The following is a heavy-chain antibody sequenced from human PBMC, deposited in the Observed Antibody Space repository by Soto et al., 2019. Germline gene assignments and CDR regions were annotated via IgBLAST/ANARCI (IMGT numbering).Heavy chain of an antibody. Sequence: SETLSRTWALSGGRVTSNTCWNCVRQPPGQGLEWIGEIYRTGSTNYNPSLKSRVTISLDKSENQFSLKVTSLTAADTAVYYCASRDPGTSVDYWGQGTLVTVSS. CDR3: ASRDPGTSVDY. V-gene: IGHV4-4*02. D-gene: IGHD1-7*01. J-gene: IGHJ4*02. CDR1: GGRVTSNTC. CDR2: IYRTGST.